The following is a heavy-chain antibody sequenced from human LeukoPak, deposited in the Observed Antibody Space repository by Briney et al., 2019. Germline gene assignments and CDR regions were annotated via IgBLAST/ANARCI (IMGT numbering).Heavy chain of an antibody. D-gene: IGHD1-26*01. Sequence: SETLSLTCTVSGGSVSSGVYYWSWIRQPAGKGLEWIGRIYTSGSTNYNPSLKSRVTISVDTSKNQFSLKLSSVTAADTAVYYCASSEWELRGTAIDYWGQGSLVTVSS. CDR1: GGSVSSGVYY. CDR2: IYTSGST. J-gene: IGHJ4*02. CDR3: ASSEWELRGTAIDY. V-gene: IGHV4-61*02.